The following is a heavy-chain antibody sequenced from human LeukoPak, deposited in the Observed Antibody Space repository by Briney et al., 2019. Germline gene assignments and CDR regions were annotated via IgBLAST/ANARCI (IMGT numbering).Heavy chain of an antibody. CDR3: ARDGRYSYGREMGY. Sequence: ASVKVSCKASGYTFTSYGISWARQAPGQGLEWMGWISAYDGNTNYAQKLQGRVTMTTDTSTSTAYMELRSLRSDDTAVYYCARDGRYSYGREMGYWGQGTLVTVSS. D-gene: IGHD5-18*01. J-gene: IGHJ4*02. CDR1: GYTFTSYG. V-gene: IGHV1-18*01. CDR2: ISAYDGNT.